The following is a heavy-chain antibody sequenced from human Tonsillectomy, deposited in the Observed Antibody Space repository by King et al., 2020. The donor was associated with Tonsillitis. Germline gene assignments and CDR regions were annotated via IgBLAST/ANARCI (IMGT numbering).Heavy chain of an antibody. D-gene: IGHD5-18*01. Sequence: VQLVESGGALVQPGGSLRLSCAASGFIFSNYGMYWVRQAPGKGLVWVSHISSDGSSTNYADSVKGRFITSRDNAKNTLYLQMNSLRAEDTAVYYCARDGGFSFNPHGMDVWGQGTTVTVSS. V-gene: IGHV3-74*01. CDR2: ISSDGSST. CDR3: ARDGGFSFNPHGMDV. J-gene: IGHJ6*02. CDR1: GFIFSNYG.